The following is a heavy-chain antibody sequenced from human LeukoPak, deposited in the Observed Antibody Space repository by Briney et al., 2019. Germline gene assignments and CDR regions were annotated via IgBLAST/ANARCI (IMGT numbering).Heavy chain of an antibody. CDR1: GYTFTSYG. J-gene: IGHJ4*02. Sequence: ASVNVSCKASGYTFTSYGISWVRQAPGQGLEGMGWISAYNGNTNYAQKLQGRVTMTTDTSTSTAYMELRSLRSDDTAVYYCARVSDYYDSSGYYHYWGQGTLVTVSS. CDR2: ISAYNGNT. D-gene: IGHD3-22*01. V-gene: IGHV1-18*01. CDR3: ARVSDYYDSSGYYHY.